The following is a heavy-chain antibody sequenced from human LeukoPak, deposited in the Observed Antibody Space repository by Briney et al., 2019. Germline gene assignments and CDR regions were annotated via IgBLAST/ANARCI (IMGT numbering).Heavy chain of an antibody. CDR3: ASLAVAGLSEGY. V-gene: IGHV4-39*01. CDR1: GGSISSDSYY. Sequence: SETLSLTCTVSGGSISSDSYYWAWIRQPPGKGLEWIASIYYSGSTYYNPSHKSRVTISVDTFRNQFSLKLSSVTAADTAVYYCASLAVAGLSEGYWGQGTLVIVSS. D-gene: IGHD6-19*01. CDR2: IYYSGST. J-gene: IGHJ4*02.